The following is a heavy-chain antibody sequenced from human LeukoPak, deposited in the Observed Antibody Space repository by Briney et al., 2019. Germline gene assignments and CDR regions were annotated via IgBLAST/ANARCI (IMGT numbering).Heavy chain of an antibody. J-gene: IGHJ4*02. CDR2: IRYDGSNK. CDR3: AKDRVRLGELSFFDY. V-gene: IGHV3-30*02. Sequence: GGSLRLSCAASGFTFSSYGMHWVRQAPGKGLEWVAFIRYDGSNKYYADSVKGRFTISRDNSKNTLYLQMNSLRAEDTAVYYWAKDRVRLGELSFFDYWGQGTLVTVSS. D-gene: IGHD3-16*02. CDR1: GFTFSSYG.